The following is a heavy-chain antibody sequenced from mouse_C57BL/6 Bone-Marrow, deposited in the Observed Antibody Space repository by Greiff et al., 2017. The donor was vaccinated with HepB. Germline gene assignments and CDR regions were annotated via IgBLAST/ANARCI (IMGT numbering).Heavy chain of an antibody. Sequence: EVKVVESGGGLVQPKGSLKLSCAASGFSFNTYAMNWVRQAPGKGLEWVARIRSKSNNYATYYADSVKDRFTISRDDSESMLYLQMNNLKTEDTAMYYCVRPPLYYYGSSPFAMDYWGQGTSVTVSS. CDR2: IRSKSNNYAT. CDR3: VRPPLYYYGSSPFAMDY. D-gene: IGHD1-1*01. V-gene: IGHV10-1*01. J-gene: IGHJ4*01. CDR1: GFSFNTYA.